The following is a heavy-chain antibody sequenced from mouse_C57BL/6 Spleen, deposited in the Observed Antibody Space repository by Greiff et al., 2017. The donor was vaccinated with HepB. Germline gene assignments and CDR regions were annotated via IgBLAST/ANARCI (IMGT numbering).Heavy chain of an antibody. J-gene: IGHJ1*03. CDR2: IYPGSGST. V-gene: IGHV1-55*01. CDR1: GYTFTSYW. CDR3: ARRETYGSSPWWYFDV. D-gene: IGHD1-1*01. Sequence: QVQLQQPGAELVKPGASVKMSCKASGYTFTSYWITWVKQRPGQGLEWIGDIYPGSGSTNYNEKFKSKATLTVDTSSSTAYMQLSSLTSEDSAVYYCARRETYGSSPWWYFDVWGTGTTVTVSS.